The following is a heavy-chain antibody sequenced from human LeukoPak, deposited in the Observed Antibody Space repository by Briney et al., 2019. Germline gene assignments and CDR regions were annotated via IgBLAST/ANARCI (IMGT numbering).Heavy chain of an antibody. Sequence: ASVKVSCKASGYTFTSYGISWVRQAPGQGLEWMGWISAYNGNTNYAQKLQGRVTMTTDTSTSTAYMELRSLRSDDTAVYYRARDLATMTGPAVDIWGQGTMVTVSS. CDR1: GYTFTSYG. CDR2: ISAYNGNT. D-gene: IGHD3-22*01. J-gene: IGHJ3*02. V-gene: IGHV1-18*01. CDR3: ARDLATMTGPAVDI.